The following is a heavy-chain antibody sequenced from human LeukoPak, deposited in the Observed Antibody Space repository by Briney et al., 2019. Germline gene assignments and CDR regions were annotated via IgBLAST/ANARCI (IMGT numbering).Heavy chain of an antibody. V-gene: IGHV3-33*01. CDR2: IWSDGSNT. J-gene: IGHJ4*02. D-gene: IGHD1-7*01. CDR1: GFTFNNYG. CDR3: ARDRKELLRPSFVDY. Sequence: GGSLRLSCAASGFTFNNYGMHWVRQAPGKGLEWQAVIWSDGSNTYYADSVKGRFTISRDNSKDTLYLQMSSLSAEDTAVYYCARDRKELLRPSFVDYWGQGTLVTVSS.